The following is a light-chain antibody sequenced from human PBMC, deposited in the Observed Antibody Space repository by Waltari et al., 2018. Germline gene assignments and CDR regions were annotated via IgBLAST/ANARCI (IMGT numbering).Light chain of an antibody. Sequence: DIVMTQSPDSLAVSLGERATIHCKSSQSVLYDSNNKNYLAWYQQKPGQPPKLLIYWASTRESGVPDRFSGSGSGTDFTLTISSLQAEDVAVYYCQQYYSFPLTFGGGTKVGIK. CDR1: QSVLYDSNNKNY. V-gene: IGKV4-1*01. J-gene: IGKJ4*01. CDR2: WAS. CDR3: QQYYSFPLT.